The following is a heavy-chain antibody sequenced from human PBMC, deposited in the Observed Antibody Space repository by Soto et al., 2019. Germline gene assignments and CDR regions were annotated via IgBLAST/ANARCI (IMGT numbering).Heavy chain of an antibody. J-gene: IGHJ4*02. CDR1: GGSISDSIYY. CDR3: ARAAVYSGWYLDY. CDR2: IYYTGST. D-gene: IGHD6-19*01. Sequence: LSLTCIASGGSISDSIYYWSWLRQPPGKGLEWIGYIYYTGSTNYNPSLERRAFMSIDTSKNQLSLQLRSVTAADTATYYCARAAVYSGWYLDYWGQGTPVTVSS. V-gene: IGHV4-61*01.